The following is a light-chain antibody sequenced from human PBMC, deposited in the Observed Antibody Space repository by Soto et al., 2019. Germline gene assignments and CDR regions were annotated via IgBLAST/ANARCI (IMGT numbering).Light chain of an antibody. V-gene: IGKV1-39*01. CDR1: QSISSY. CDR3: QQSYSTPRVP. CDR2: AAS. Sequence: DIQMTQSPSSLSASVGDRVTITCRASQSISSYLNWYQQKPGKAPKLLIYAASSLQSGVPSRFSGSGSGTAFTLTISSLQPEDFATYYCQQSYSTPRVPFGPGTKVDIK. J-gene: IGKJ3*01.